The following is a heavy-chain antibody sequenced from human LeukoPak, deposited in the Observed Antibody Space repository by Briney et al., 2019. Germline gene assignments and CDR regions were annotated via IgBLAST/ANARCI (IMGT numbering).Heavy chain of an antibody. CDR1: GFTFSSYG. Sequence: PGGSLRLSCAASGFTFSSYGMHWVRQAPGKGLEWVAVIWYDGSNKYYADSVKGRFTISRDNSKNTLYLQMNSLRAEDTAVYYCAREYIAVAPVGMDVWGQGTTVTVSS. J-gene: IGHJ6*02. CDR2: IWYDGSNK. CDR3: AREYIAVAPVGMDV. D-gene: IGHD6-19*01. V-gene: IGHV3-33*01.